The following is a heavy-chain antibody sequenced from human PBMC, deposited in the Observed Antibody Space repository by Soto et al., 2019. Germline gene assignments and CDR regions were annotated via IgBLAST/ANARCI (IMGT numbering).Heavy chain of an antibody. CDR1: GGSISSGDYY. V-gene: IGHV4-30-4*01. CDR2: IYYSGST. J-gene: IGHJ4*02. Sequence: QVQLQESGPGLVEPSQTLSLTCTVSGGSISSGDYYWSWIRQPPGRGLEWIGYIYYSGSTYYNPSLKSRVTISVDTSRHQFSLQLSSVTAADTAVYYGARGSYYYDSSGYSHYWGQGTLVTVSS. D-gene: IGHD3-22*01. CDR3: ARGSYYYDSSGYSHY.